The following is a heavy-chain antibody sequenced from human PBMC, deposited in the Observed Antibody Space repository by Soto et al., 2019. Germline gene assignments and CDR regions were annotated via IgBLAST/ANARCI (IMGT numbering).Heavy chain of an antibody. V-gene: IGHV3-23*01. CDR1: GFTSYTYA. J-gene: IGHJ4*02. Sequence: GGSLRLSCAATGFTSYTYAMTWVRQAPGKGLEWVSSVSGSGGSTDYADSVKGRFTISRDKSKNMMYLQMNSLRAEDTAVYYCAKGRRTSGWLLDYWGQGALVTVSS. CDR3: AKGRRTSGWLLDY. D-gene: IGHD3-22*01. CDR2: VSGSGGST.